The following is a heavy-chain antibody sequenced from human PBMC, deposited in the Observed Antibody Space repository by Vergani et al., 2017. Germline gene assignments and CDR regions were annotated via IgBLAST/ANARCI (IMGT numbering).Heavy chain of an antibody. V-gene: IGHV3-33*01. D-gene: IGHD1-14*01. CDR3: ARDLRLLYNRFDP. CDR2: TWYDGNNK. J-gene: IGHJ5*02. Sequence: QVQVVQSGAEVKKSGASVKVSCKTSGYTFSNYYMHWVRQAPGQGLEWVAVTWYDGNNKQYADSVKGRFTISRDNSKSTMYLQMNSLRDEDTGVYYCARDLRLLYNRFDPWGQGTLVTVSS. CDR1: GYTFSNYY.